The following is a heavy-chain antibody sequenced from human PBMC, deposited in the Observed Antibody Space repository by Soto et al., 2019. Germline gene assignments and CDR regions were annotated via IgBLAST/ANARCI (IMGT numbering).Heavy chain of an antibody. CDR3: ARPTSGWVRSWNFDI. CDR2: IYPGDSDT. Sequence: GESLKISCKGSGYSFTSYWIGWVRQMPGKGLEWMGIIYPGDSDTRYSPSFQGQVTISADKSISTAYLQWSSLKASDTAMYYCARPTSGWVRSWNFDIWGQGTMVTVSS. J-gene: IGHJ3*02. D-gene: IGHD1-1*01. CDR1: GYSFTSYW. V-gene: IGHV5-51*01.